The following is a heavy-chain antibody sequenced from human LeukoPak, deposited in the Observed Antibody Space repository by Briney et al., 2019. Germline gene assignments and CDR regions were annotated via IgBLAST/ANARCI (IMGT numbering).Heavy chain of an antibody. J-gene: IGHJ6*02. Sequence: SQTLSLTCVISGDSVSANSVGWHWIRQSPSRGLEWLGKTYYRSKWSNDYAVSVKSRITINPDTSKNQFSLQLHSVTPDDTAVYYCARSRNYAMDAWGQGTTVTVSS. V-gene: IGHV6-1*01. CDR3: ARSRNYAMDA. CDR2: TYYRSKWSN. CDR1: GDSVSANSVG.